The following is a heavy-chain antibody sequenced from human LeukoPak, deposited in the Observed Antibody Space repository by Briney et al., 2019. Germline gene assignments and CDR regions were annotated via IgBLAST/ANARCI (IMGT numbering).Heavy chain of an antibody. CDR1: GFTFSSYS. CDR2: ISSSSSYI. D-gene: IGHD6-19*01. V-gene: IGHV3-21*01. CDR3: ARDSEQWLVPDY. J-gene: IGHJ4*02. Sequence: GGSLRLSCAASGFTFSSYSMNWVRQAPGKGLEWVSSISSSSSYIYYADSVKGRFTISRDNAKNSLYLQMNSLGAEDTAVYYCARDSEQWLVPDYWGQGTLVTVSS.